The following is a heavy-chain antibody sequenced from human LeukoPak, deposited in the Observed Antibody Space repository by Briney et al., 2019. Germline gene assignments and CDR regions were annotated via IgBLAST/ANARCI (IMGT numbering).Heavy chain of an antibody. J-gene: IGHJ6*03. CDR1: GGSISSGSYY. D-gene: IGHD3-10*01. Sequence: SETLSLTCTVSGGSISSGSYYWGWIRQPPGKGLEWIGSIYYSGSTYYNPSLKSRVTISVDTSKNQFSLKLSSVTAADTAVYYCSTYYYGSGTPPYYYYYMDVWGKGTTVTISS. CDR3: STYYYGSGTPPYYYYYMDV. CDR2: IYYSGST. V-gene: IGHV4-39*01.